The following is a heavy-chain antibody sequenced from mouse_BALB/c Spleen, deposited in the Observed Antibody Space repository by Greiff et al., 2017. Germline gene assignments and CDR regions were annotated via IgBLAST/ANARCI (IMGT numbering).Heavy chain of an antibody. D-gene: IGHD3-1*01. CDR3: ARHGLPGPYAMDY. CDR2: ISSGGSYT. J-gene: IGHJ4*01. Sequence: EVMLVESGGDLVKPGGSLKLSCAASGFTFSSYGMSWVRQTPDKRLEWVATISSGGSYTYYPDSVKGRFTISRDNAKNTLYLQMSSLKSEDTAMYYCARHGLPGPYAMDYWGQGTSVTVSS. CDR1: GFTFSSYG. V-gene: IGHV5-6*01.